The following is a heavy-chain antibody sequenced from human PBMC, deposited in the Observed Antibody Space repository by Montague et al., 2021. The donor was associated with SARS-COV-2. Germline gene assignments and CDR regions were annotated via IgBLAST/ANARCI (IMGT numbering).Heavy chain of an antibody. CDR2: IKRKGDST. CDR1: GFTFDDYG. CDR3: VRGAAAGPLDS. D-gene: IGHD6-13*01. Sequence: SLRLSCAASGFTFDDYGMSWVRQGPGKGLEWVSGIKRKGDSTGYEDSVEGRFTISRDNAKNFLYLQMNSLRVEDTALYYCVRGAAAGPLDSWGQGTLVTVSS. V-gene: IGHV3-20*04. J-gene: IGHJ4*02.